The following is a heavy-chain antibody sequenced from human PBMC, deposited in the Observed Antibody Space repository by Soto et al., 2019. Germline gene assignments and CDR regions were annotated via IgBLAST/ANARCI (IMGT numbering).Heavy chain of an antibody. CDR1: GFTFSSYA. CDR3: ARDQAELWFRGYGMDV. CDR2: ISYDGSNK. J-gene: IGHJ6*02. V-gene: IGHV3-30-3*01. D-gene: IGHD3-10*01. Sequence: GGSLRLSCAASGFTFSSYAMHWVRQAPGKGLEWVAVISYDGSNKYYADSVKGRFTISRDNSKNTLYLQMNSLRAEDTAVYYCARDQAELWFRGYGMDVWGQGTTVTVSS.